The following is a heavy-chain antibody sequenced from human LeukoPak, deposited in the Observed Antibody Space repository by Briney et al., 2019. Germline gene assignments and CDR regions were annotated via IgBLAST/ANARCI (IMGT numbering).Heavy chain of an antibody. CDR1: GGSISSSSYY. V-gene: IGHV4-39*07. CDR3: ARDGGYDTPSFDY. D-gene: IGHD5-12*01. CDR2: IYYSGST. Sequence: PSETLSLTCTVSGGSISSSSYYWGWIRQPPGKGLEWIGSIYYSGSTYYNPSLKSRVTISVDTSKNQFSLKLSSVTAADTAVYYCARDGGYDTPSFDYWGQGTLVTVSS. J-gene: IGHJ4*02.